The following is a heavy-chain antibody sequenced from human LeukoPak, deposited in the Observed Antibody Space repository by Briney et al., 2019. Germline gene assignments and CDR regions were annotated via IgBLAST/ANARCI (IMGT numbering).Heavy chain of an antibody. J-gene: IGHJ4*02. Sequence: GGSLRLSWAASGFTFSSYAMSWVRHAPGKGLEWVSAISGSGGSTYYADSVKGRFTISTDNTKNTLYLQMNSLRAEDTAVYYCATSPSYYYGSGSRYFDYWGQGTLVTVSS. D-gene: IGHD3-10*01. CDR3: ATSPSYYYGSGSRYFDY. CDR2: ISGSGGST. V-gene: IGHV3-23*01. CDR1: GFTFSSYA.